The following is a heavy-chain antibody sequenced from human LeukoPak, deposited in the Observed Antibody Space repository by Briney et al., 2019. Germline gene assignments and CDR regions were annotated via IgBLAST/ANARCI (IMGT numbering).Heavy chain of an antibody. J-gene: IGHJ6*03. V-gene: IGHV3-21*06. CDR1: GFTFSNYN. CDR2: ITSSSSNI. D-gene: IGHD6-6*01. CDR3: ARGGYSSSSYFYYYMDV. Sequence: GGSLRLSCAASGFTFSNYNMNWVRQAPGKGLEWVSSITSSSSNIYDADSMKGRFTLSRDNTKNSLYLQMNSLRDEDTAVYYCARGGYSSSSYFYYYMDVWGKGTTVTVSS.